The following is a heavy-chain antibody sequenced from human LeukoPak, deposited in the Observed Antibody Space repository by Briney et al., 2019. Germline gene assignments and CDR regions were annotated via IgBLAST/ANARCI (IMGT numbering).Heavy chain of an antibody. J-gene: IGHJ4*02. Sequence: PGGSLRLSCAASGFTFSSYAMSWVRQAPGKGLEWVSAISGSGGSTYYADSVKGRFTISRDNSKNTLYLQMNSLRAEDTAVYYCAKASLGSGWAAYYFDYWGQGTLVTVSS. D-gene: IGHD6-19*01. CDR1: GFTFSSYA. CDR3: AKASLGSGWAAYYFDY. CDR2: ISGSGGST. V-gene: IGHV3-23*01.